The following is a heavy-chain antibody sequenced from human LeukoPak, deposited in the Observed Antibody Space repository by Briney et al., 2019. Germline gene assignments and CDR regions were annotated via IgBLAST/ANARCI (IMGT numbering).Heavy chain of an antibody. CDR2: IYYSGST. Sequence: SETLSLTCTVSGGSISSSSYYWGWLRQPPGKGLEWIGCIYYSGSTYYNPSLKSRVTISVDTSKNQFSLKLSSVTAADTAVYYCARSYYDFWSGATGFDYWGQGTLVTVSS. J-gene: IGHJ4*02. CDR3: ARSYYDFWSGATGFDY. D-gene: IGHD3-3*01. CDR1: GGSISSSSYY. V-gene: IGHV4-39*07.